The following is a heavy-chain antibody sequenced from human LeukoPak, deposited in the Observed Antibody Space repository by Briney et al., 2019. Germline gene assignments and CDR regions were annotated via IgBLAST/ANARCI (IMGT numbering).Heavy chain of an antibody. Sequence: SETLSLTCTVSGGSISSSSYYWGWIRQPPGKGLEWIGSIYYSGSTYYNPSLKSRVTISVDTSKNQFSLKLSSVTAADTAVYYCARPWTRGSGRLNWFDPWGQGTLVTVSS. J-gene: IGHJ5*02. CDR3: ARPWTRGSGRLNWFDP. D-gene: IGHD3-10*01. V-gene: IGHV4-39*01. CDR2: IYYSGST. CDR1: GGSISSSSYY.